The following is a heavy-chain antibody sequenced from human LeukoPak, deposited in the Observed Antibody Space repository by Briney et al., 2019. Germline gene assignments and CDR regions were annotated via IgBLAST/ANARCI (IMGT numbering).Heavy chain of an antibody. CDR2: ISSSSSYI. D-gene: IGHD6-13*01. J-gene: IGHJ1*01. V-gene: IGHV3-21*01. CDR3: ARDWPTIAAAGTIPEYFQH. Sequence: GGSLRLSCAASGFTFSSYSMNWVRQAPGKGLEWVSSISSSSSYIYYVDSVKGRFIISRDNAKNSLYLQMNSLRAEDTAVYYCARDWPTIAAAGTIPEYFQHWGQGTLVTVSS. CDR1: GFTFSSYS.